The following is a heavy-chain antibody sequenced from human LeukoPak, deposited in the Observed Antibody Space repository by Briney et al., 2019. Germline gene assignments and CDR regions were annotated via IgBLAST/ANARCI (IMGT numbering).Heavy chain of an antibody. Sequence: GGSLRLSCAASGFTFSSYWMHWVRQAPGKGLVWVSRINSDGSSTSYADSVKGRFTISRDNAKNTLYLQMNSLRAEDTAVYYCARAGYDILTGYYGPHDYWGQGTLVTVSS. D-gene: IGHD3-9*01. V-gene: IGHV3-74*01. CDR3: ARAGYDILTGYYGPHDY. CDR2: INSDGSST. J-gene: IGHJ4*02. CDR1: GFTFSSYW.